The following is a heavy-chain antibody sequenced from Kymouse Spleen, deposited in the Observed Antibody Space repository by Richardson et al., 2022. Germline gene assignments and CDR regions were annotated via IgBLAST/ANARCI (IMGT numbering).Heavy chain of an antibody. Sequence: QLQLQESGPGLVKPSETLSLTCTVSGGSISSSSYYWGWIRQPPGKGLEWIGSIYYSGSTYYNPSLKSRVTISVDTSKNQFSLKLSSVTAADTAVYYCARHPSYSSPYFDYWGQGTLVTVSS. CDR1: GGSISSSSYY. V-gene: IGHV4-39*01. CDR3: ARHPSYSSPYFDY. J-gene: IGHJ4*02. D-gene: IGHD6-13*01,IGHD6-25*01,IGHD6-6*01. CDR2: IYYSGST.